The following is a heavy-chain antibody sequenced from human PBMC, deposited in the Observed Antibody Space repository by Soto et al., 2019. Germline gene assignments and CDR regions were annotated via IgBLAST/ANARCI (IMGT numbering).Heavy chain of an antibody. V-gene: IGHV3-23*01. CDR2: MSGGGGST. CDR1: GFAFTNYA. D-gene: IGHD3-10*01. J-gene: IGHJ4*02. Sequence: GGSLRLSCAASGFAFTNYAMSWVRQAPGKGLEWVSSMSGGGGSTYYADSVKGRFTISRDNSKNTLYLQMNSLRAEDTAVYYCAKDLPWFGDKAENFDYWGQGTLVTVSS. CDR3: AKDLPWFGDKAENFDY.